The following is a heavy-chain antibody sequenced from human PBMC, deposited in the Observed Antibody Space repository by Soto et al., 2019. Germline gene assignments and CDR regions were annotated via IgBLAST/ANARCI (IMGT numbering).Heavy chain of an antibody. CDR1: GFTFSSYA. CDR2: VSGSSGSK. CDR3: AKDLCSGTTCYCREN. V-gene: IGHV3-23*01. J-gene: IGHJ4*02. D-gene: IGHD1-7*01. Sequence: EVQLLESGGGLVQPGGSLRLSCAASGFTFSSYAMSWVRQAQGKGLEWVSSVSGSSGSKSYADSVKGRFTISRDNSKSTVYLQMNSLRAEDTAVYFCAKDLCSGTTCYCRENWGQGTLVTVSS.